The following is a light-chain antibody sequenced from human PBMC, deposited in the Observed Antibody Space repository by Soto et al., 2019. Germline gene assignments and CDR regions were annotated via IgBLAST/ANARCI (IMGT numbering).Light chain of an antibody. CDR3: QQYYGAPLT. CDR1: QSLLYSSNNKNF. J-gene: IGKJ4*01. V-gene: IGKV4-1*01. CDR2: WAS. Sequence: DIVMTQSPDSLAVSLGERATINCKSSQSLLYSSNNKNFLAWYQQKPGQPPKLLIYWASTRESGVPDPFSGSGSGTDFTLTITSLQAEDVAIYYCQQYYGAPLTFGGGTRVEI.